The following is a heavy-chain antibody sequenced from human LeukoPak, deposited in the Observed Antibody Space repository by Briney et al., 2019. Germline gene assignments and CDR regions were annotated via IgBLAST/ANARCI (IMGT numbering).Heavy chain of an antibody. V-gene: IGHV4-38-2*02. CDR2: IYHSGST. Sequence: SETLSLTCTVSGYSISSGYYWGWIRQPPGKGLEWIGSIYHSGSTYYNPSLKSRVTISVDTSKNQFSLKLSSVTAADTAVYYCARDGGSGSLNWFDPWGQGTLVTVSS. CDR1: GYSISSGYY. D-gene: IGHD3-10*01. CDR3: ARDGGSGSLNWFDP. J-gene: IGHJ5*02.